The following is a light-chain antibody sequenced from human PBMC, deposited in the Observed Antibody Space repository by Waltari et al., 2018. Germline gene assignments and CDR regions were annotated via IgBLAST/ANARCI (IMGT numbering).Light chain of an antibody. CDR2: TSS. V-gene: IGKV1-39*01. Sequence: DIQMTQSPSSLSASVGDRVTITCRASQSISSDLSWYQQTPGKAPALLIYTSSNSESGVPSRFSGGGSWTDFTLTISSLQPEDFGTYYCQQSYRPPFTFGPGTKVDI. J-gene: IGKJ3*01. CDR3: QQSYRPPFT. CDR1: QSISSD.